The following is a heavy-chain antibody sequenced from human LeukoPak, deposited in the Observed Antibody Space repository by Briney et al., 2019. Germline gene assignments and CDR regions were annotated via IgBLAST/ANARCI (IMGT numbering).Heavy chain of an antibody. CDR1: GGTFSSYA. V-gene: IGHV1-69*01. Sequence: SVKVSCKASGGTFSSYAISWVRQAPGQGLEWMGGIIPVFGTANYAQKFQGRVTITADESTSTAYMELSSLRSEDTAVYYCARGGTQRITMVRGVILHYLDYWGQGTLVTVSS. D-gene: IGHD3-10*01. J-gene: IGHJ4*02. CDR3: ARGGTQRITMVRGVILHYLDY. CDR2: IIPVFGTA.